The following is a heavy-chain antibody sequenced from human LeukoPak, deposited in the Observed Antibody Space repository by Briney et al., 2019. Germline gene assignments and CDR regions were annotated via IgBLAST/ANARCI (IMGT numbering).Heavy chain of an antibody. Sequence: PGGSLRLSCAASGFTFSSYEMNWVRQAPGKGLEWVSYISSSGSTIYYADSVKGRFTISRDNAKNSLYLQMNSLRAEDTAVYYCARVNYDILTGYHPYYYGMDVWGQGTTVTVSS. CDR3: ARVNYDILTGYHPYYYGMDV. D-gene: IGHD3-9*01. CDR2: ISSSGSTI. J-gene: IGHJ6*02. V-gene: IGHV3-48*03. CDR1: GFTFSSYE.